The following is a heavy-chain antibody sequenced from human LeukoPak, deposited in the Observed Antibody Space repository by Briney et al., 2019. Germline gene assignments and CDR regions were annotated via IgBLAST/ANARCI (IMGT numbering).Heavy chain of an antibody. CDR2: ISGSGGST. Sequence: GGSLRLSCAASGFTFDKAWMTWVRQAPGKGLEWVSAISGSGGSTYYADSVKGRFTISRDNSKNTLYLQMNSLRAEDTAVYYRAKAGLVVPAAKATDFDYWGQGTLVTVSS. CDR1: GFTFDKAW. J-gene: IGHJ4*02. V-gene: IGHV3-23*01. D-gene: IGHD2-2*01. CDR3: AKAGLVVPAAKATDFDY.